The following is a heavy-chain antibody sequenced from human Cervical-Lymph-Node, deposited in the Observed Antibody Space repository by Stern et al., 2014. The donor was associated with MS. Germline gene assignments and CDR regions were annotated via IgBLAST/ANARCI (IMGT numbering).Heavy chain of an antibody. J-gene: IGHJ3*02. Sequence: QLVESGGGFVRPGRSLRLSCAAFEFTFGDYAMHWVRHSPRRGLEWVSSLTWNSAGIGYAGFGKGRFPISRDNAKNSLYLPMNSLRPEDTAVYYCAKDASSYSYSGAFDIWGQGTVVTVSS. V-gene: IGHV3-9*01. CDR1: EFTFGDYA. CDR2: LTWNSAGI. CDR3: AKDASSYSYSGAFDI. D-gene: IGHD3-16*02.